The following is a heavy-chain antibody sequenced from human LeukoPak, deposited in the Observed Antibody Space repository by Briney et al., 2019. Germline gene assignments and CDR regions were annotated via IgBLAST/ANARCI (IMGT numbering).Heavy chain of an antibody. V-gene: IGHV4-39*07. CDR2: INHSGST. J-gene: IGHJ6*03. CDR3: ARGRASYDSSGYYPTYYYYMDV. CDR1: GGSISSSSFY. Sequence: PSETLSLTCTVSGGSISSSSFYWGWIRQPPGKGLEWIGEINHSGSTNYNPSLKSRDTISADTSKNQFSLKLSSVTAADTAVYYCARGRASYDSSGYYPTYYYYMDVWGKGTTVTVSS. D-gene: IGHD3-22*01.